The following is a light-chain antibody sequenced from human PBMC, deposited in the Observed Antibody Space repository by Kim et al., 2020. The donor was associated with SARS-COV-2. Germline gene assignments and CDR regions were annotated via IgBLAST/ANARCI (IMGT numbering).Light chain of an antibody. V-gene: IGLV1-44*01. CDR1: SSNIVSNT. J-gene: IGLJ2*01. CDR3: AAWDGSLNSVV. Sequence: GQRVTSSCSGSSSNIVSNTVNWYKQLPGTAPKLLIYSNNQRPSGVPDRISGSKSGTSASLAISGLQSEDEANYYCAAWDGSLNSVVFGGGTQLTVL. CDR2: SNN.